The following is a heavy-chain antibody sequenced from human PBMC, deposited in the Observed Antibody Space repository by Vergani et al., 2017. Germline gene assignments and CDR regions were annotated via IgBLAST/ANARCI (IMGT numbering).Heavy chain of an antibody. CDR1: GYSFTSYW. J-gene: IGHJ4*02. Sequence: VQLVQSGAEVKKPGESLRISCKGSGYSFTSYWIGWVRQMPGKGLEWMGIIYPGDSDTRYSPSFQGQVTISADKSISTAYLQWSSLKASDTAMYYCASSVQYYYDSSGYPPFDYWGQGTLVTVSS. D-gene: IGHD3-22*01. CDR3: ASSVQYYYDSSGYPPFDY. V-gene: IGHV5-51*01. CDR2: IYPGDSDT.